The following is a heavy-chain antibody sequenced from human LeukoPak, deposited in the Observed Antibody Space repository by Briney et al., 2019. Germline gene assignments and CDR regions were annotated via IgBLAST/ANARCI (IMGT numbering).Heavy chain of an antibody. D-gene: IGHD3-10*01. J-gene: IGHJ5*01. CDR1: GFTFCDLL. V-gene: IGHV3-74*01. CDR3: ARDRPHYWFCC. Sequence: GGSLRLSSGHRGFTFCDLLTRSVRQAPGKGLVWVSGIDTDGSTTRYADSVKGRFTISRDNAKNTLYLQMNTLRAEDTAVYYGARDRPHYWFCCRDQRTLVTVSS. CDR2: IDTDGSTT.